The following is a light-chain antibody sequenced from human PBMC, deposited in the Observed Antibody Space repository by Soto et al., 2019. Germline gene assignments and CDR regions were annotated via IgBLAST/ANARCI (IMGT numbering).Light chain of an antibody. CDR1: QTISSY. J-gene: IGKJ1*01. Sequence: DIQITQSPSTLSGSVGDRVTITCRASQTISSYINWYQQKPGKAPNLLIYAASSLLSGVPSRFSGSGSGTDFTLTISSLQFEDFATYYCQQSYSTPRTFGQGTTGDI. V-gene: IGKV1-39*01. CDR2: AAS. CDR3: QQSYSTPRT.